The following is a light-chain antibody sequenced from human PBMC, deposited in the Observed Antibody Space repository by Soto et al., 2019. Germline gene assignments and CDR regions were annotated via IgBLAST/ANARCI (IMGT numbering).Light chain of an antibody. J-gene: IGLJ1*01. CDR1: NSDVGIYDF. Sequence: QSSLTQPSSVSGTPGQSITISCTGSNSDVGIYDFVSWYQHHPGRAPKLIVSEVSHRPSGVSNRFSGSKSGNTASLTISGLQSEDEADYYCISYTSDDVSYAFRTGTKVTVL. CDR3: ISYTSDDVSYA. V-gene: IGLV2-14*01. CDR2: EVS.